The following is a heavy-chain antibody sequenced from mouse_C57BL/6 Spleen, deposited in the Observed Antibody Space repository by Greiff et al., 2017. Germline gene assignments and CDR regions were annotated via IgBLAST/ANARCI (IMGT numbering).Heavy chain of an antibody. CDR1: GYTFTSYW. Sequence: VQLQQPGAELVKPGASVKMSCKASGYTFTSYWITWVKQRPGQGLAWIGDIYPGRGSTNYNEKFKSKAKLTVDTSSSTAYMQLSSLTSEDSAVYYWARKWTAQASAWFAYWGQGTLVTVSA. CDR3: ARKWTAQASAWFAY. CDR2: IYPGRGST. D-gene: IGHD3-2*02. V-gene: IGHV1-55*01. J-gene: IGHJ3*01.